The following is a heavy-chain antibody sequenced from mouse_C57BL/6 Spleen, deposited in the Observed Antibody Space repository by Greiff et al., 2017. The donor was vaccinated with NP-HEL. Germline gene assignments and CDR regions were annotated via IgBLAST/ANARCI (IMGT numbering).Heavy chain of an antibody. CDR2: IDPSDSYT. CDR3: ARGVYSNYEDY. D-gene: IGHD2-5*01. CDR1: GYTFPSYW. Sequence: QVQLKQPGAELVMPGASVKLSCKASGYTFPSYWMHWVKQRPGQGLEWIGEIDPSDSYTNYNQKFKGKSTLTVDKSSSTAYMQLSSLTSEDSAVYYCARGVYSNYEDYWGQGTTLTVSS. J-gene: IGHJ2*01. V-gene: IGHV1-69*01.